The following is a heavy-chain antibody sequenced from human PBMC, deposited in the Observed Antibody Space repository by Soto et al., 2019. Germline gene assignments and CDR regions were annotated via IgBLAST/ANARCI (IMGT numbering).Heavy chain of an antibody. CDR3: AGGPSRGYSYGFGVY. CDR1: EFTVSGNY. J-gene: IGHJ4*02. CDR2: IYSSGNT. V-gene: IGHV3-53*01. Sequence: GGSLRLSCAASEFTVSGNYMTWVRQTPGKGLEWVSVIYSSGNTYYADSVKGRFTISRDNSKNTVYLQVNSLRAEDTAVYYCAGGPSRGYSYGFGVYWGQGTLVTVSS. D-gene: IGHD5-18*01.